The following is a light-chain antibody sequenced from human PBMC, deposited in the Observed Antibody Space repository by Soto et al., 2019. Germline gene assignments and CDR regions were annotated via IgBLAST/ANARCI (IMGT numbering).Light chain of an antibody. J-gene: IGKJ3*01. Sequence: EIVMTQSPATLSVSPGERATLSCRASQAVSSNLAWYQQKPGQAPRLLIYAASTRAAGIPDRFSGSGSGTGSTLTITSLQSEDFAVYYCQHYNNWPFTFGPGTKVDIK. CDR1: QAVSSN. CDR2: AAS. CDR3: QHYNNWPFT. V-gene: IGKV3-15*01.